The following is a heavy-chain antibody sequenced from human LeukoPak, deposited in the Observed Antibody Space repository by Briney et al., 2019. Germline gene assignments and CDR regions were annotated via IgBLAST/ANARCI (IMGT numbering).Heavy chain of an antibody. CDR1: GFTFSSYA. CDR2: ISGSGGSA. D-gene: IGHD3-3*01. CDR3: AKDSYGFFVGHFDP. J-gene: IGHJ5*02. V-gene: IGHV3-23*01. Sequence: PGGSLRLSCTASGFTFSSYAMSWVRQAPGKGLEWVSAISGSGGSAYYADSVKGRFTISRDYSKNTLYLQMNSLRAEDTAAYYCAKDSYGFFVGHFDPWGQGTLVTVSS.